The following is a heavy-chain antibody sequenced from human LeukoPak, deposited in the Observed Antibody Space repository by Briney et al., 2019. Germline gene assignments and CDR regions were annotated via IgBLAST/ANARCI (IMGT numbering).Heavy chain of an antibody. V-gene: IGHV4-59*08. J-gene: IGHJ4*02. CDR2: IYYSGST. CDR1: GGSISSYY. Sequence: PSETLSLTCTVSGGSISSYYWSWIRQPPGKGLEWIGYIYYSGSTDYNPSLKSRVTMSVDTSKNQFSLKLSSVTAADTAVYYCARQYSSSWFDYWGQGTLVTVPS. D-gene: IGHD6-13*01. CDR3: ARQYSSSWFDY.